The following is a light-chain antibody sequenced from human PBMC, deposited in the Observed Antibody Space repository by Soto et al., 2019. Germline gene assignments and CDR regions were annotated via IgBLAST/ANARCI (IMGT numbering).Light chain of an antibody. CDR1: SSDVGGYNY. CDR2: DAS. V-gene: IGLV2-11*01. J-gene: IGLJ2*01. Sequence: QSVLTQPRSVSGSPGQSVTISCTGTSSDVGGYNYVSWYQQHPGKAPKLMIYDASKRPSGVPDRFSGSKSGNTASLTISGLQAEDEADYYCCSYAGSYTWVFGGGTKVTVL. CDR3: CSYAGSYTWV.